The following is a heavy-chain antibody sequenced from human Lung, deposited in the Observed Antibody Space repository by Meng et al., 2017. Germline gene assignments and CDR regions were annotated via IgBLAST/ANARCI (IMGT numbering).Heavy chain of an antibody. Sequence: QAALPPVGAGLLKPSETLPLTCAVYGGAFSGYYWSWVRQPPGKGLEWIGEIIDSGSTNYHPPLKSRVTISVDTSKNQFSLRVTSVTAADRAVYYCVRRTYSSGWYFDYWGQGTLVTGSS. J-gene: IGHJ4*02. D-gene: IGHD6-19*01. CDR2: IIDSGST. CDR3: VRRTYSSGWYFDY. CDR1: GGAFSGYY. V-gene: IGHV4-34*02.